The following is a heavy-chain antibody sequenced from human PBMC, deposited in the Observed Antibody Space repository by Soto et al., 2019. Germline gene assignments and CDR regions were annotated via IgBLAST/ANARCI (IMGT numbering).Heavy chain of an antibody. CDR2: IIPIFGTA. CDR3: ARAYCSGGSCDYFDY. Sequence: GASVKVSCKASGGTFSSYAISWVRQAPGQGLEWMGGIIPIFGTANYAQKFQGRVTITADESTSTAYMELSSLRSEDTAVYYCARAYCSGGSCDYFDYWGQGTLVTSPQ. V-gene: IGHV1-69*13. J-gene: IGHJ4*02. CDR1: GGTFSSYA. D-gene: IGHD2-15*01.